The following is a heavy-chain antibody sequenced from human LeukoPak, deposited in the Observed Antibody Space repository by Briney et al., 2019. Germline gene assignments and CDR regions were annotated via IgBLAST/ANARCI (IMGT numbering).Heavy chain of an antibody. CDR2: IYTSGST. CDR1: GGSLSSATYY. D-gene: IGHD6-19*01. V-gene: IGHV4-61*02. J-gene: IGHJ4*02. CDR3: AKGAGWSVKNQFDY. Sequence: SETLSLTCTVSGGSLSSATYYWSWIRQPAGKGLEWIGRIYTSGSTNYNPSLKSRVTISLDTSKNQFSLKLSSVTAADTAVYYCAKGAGWSVKNQFDYWGQGTLVTVSS.